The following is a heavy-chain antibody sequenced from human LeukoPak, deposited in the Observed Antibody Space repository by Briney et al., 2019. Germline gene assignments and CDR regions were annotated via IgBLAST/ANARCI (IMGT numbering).Heavy chain of an antibody. CDR2: ISSSSSYI. Sequence: GGSLRLSCAASGFTFSSYSMNWVRQAPGKGLEWVSSISSSSSYIYYADSVKGRFTISRDNAKNSLYLQMNSLRAKDTAVYYCARGVVVPAAQAVADIKFYYYGMDVWGKGTTVTVSS. D-gene: IGHD2-2*01. CDR1: GFTFSSYS. CDR3: ARGVVVPAAQAVADIKFYYYGMDV. V-gene: IGHV3-21*01. J-gene: IGHJ6*04.